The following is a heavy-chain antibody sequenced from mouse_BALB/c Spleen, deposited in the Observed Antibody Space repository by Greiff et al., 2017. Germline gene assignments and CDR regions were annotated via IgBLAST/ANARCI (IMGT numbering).Heavy chain of an antibody. CDR1: GFTFSDYY. CDR3: ARAIYYGYDAGFAY. J-gene: IGHJ3*01. D-gene: IGHD2-2*01. V-gene: IGHV5-4*02. CDR2: ISDGGSYT. Sequence: EVQRVESGGGLVKPGGSLKLSCAASGFTFSDYYMYWVRQTPEKRLEWVATISDGGSYTYYPDSVKGRFTISRDNAKNNLYLQMSSLKSEDTAMYYCARAIYYGYDAGFAYWGQGTLVTVSA.